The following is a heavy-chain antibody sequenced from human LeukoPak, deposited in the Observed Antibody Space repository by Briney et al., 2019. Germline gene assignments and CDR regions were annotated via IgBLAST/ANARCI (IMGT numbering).Heavy chain of an antibody. CDR3: ARDHYDSSGYYHDY. CDR2: IYRGGST. CDR1: GFXVSSNY. V-gene: IGHV3-53*01. J-gene: IGHJ4*02. Sequence: GGSLRLSCGASGFXVSSNYMSWVRQAPGKGLEWLSVIYRGGSTYYADSVKGRFTISRDNSKNTLYLQMNSLRAEDTAVYYCARDHYDSSGYYHDYWGQGTLVTVSS. D-gene: IGHD3-22*01.